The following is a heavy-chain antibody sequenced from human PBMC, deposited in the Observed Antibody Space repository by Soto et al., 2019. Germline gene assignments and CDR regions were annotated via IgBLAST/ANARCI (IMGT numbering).Heavy chain of an antibody. V-gene: IGHV4-34*01. CDR3: ARGRTISGSRGILAAHPPPG. CDR2: INHSGST. J-gene: IGHJ4*02. Sequence: SETLSLTCAVYGGSFSGYYWSWIRQPPGKGLEWIGEINHSGSTNYNPSLKSRVTISVDTSKNQFSLKLSSVTAADTAVYYCARGRTISGSRGILAAHPPPGWGQGTLVTVSS. CDR1: GGSFSGYY. D-gene: IGHD6-6*01.